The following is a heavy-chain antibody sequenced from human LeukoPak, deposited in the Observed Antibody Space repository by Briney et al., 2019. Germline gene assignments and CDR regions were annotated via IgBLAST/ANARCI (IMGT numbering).Heavy chain of an antibody. Sequence: GESLKISCKGSGYRFSSYWIGWVRQMPGKGLEWMGIIHPGDSDTRYSPSFQGQVTISADKSISTAYLQWSSLKASDTAMYYCARLGTSLAYCGGDCYNFDYWGQGTLVTVSS. CDR3: ARLGTSLAYCGGDCYNFDY. CDR2: IHPGDSDT. D-gene: IGHD2-21*02. CDR1: GYRFSSYW. V-gene: IGHV5-51*01. J-gene: IGHJ4*02.